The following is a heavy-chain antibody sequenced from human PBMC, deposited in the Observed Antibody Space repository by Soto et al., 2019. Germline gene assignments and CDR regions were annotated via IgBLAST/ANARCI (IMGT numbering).Heavy chain of an antibody. CDR2: ILVGGSP. V-gene: IGHV3-23*01. D-gene: IGHD4-17*01. CDR3: AKATVTSGGAFEI. Sequence: EVQMLESGGGLAQPGGSLRLSCAVSGFICSSYDMSWVRQAPGKGLEWVSTILVGGSPHYEDSVKGRFTISRDTSKNTVYLQMNSLTAGDTAVYYCAKATVTSGGAFEIYCQGAMLTVSS. CDR1: GFICSSYD. J-gene: IGHJ3*02.